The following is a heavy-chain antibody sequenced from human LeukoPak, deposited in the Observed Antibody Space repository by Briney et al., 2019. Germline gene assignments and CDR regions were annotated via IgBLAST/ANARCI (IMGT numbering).Heavy chain of an antibody. CDR2: IYYSGST. D-gene: IGHD1-26*01. Sequence: PPETLSLTCTVSVGSTSISSYYWGWIRQPPGKGLGWIGSIYYSGSTYYNPSLKSRVTISVDTSKNQFSLKLSSVTAADTAVYYCASPGIVGAVGLWGQGTLVTVSS. CDR1: VGSTSISSYY. J-gene: IGHJ4*02. CDR3: ASPGIVGAVGL. V-gene: IGHV4-39*01.